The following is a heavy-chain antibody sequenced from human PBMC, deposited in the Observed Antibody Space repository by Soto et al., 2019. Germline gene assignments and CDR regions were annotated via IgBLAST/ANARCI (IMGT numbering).Heavy chain of an antibody. Sequence: QLQLQESGPGLVKPSETLSLTCTVSGGSISSSSYYWGWIRQPPGKGLEWIGSIYYSGSTYYNPSLKSRVTISVDTSKNQFSLKLSSVTAADTAVYYCARTERYFDWLSPGPNWFDPWGQGTLVTVSS. CDR1: GGSISSSSYY. CDR2: IYYSGST. CDR3: ARTERYFDWLSPGPNWFDP. V-gene: IGHV4-39*01. J-gene: IGHJ5*02. D-gene: IGHD3-9*01.